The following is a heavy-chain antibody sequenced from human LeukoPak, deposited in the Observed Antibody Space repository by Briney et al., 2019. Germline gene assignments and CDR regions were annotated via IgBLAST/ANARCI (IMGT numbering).Heavy chain of an antibody. CDR2: IYSGGST. Sequence: GGSLRLSCAASGFTVSSNYMSWVRQAPGKGLEWVSVIYSGGSTYYADSVKGRFTISRDNSKNTLYLQMNSLRAEDTAVYYCAMRSGGQKLSGSYYIDGFDYWGQGTLVTVSS. V-gene: IGHV3-53*01. CDR3: AMRSGGQKLSGSYYIDGFDY. J-gene: IGHJ4*02. D-gene: IGHD3-10*01. CDR1: GFTVSSNY.